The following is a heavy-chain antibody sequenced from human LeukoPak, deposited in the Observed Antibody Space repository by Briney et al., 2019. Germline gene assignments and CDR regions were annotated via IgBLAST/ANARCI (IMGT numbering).Heavy chain of an antibody. CDR1: GFTFSSYA. CDR3: AKDPRYYDFWSGSDY. J-gene: IGHJ4*02. D-gene: IGHD3-3*01. V-gene: IGHV3-23*01. CDR2: LSGSGGST. Sequence: GGSLGLSCAASGFTFSSYAMSWVRQAPGKGLEWVSALSGSGGSTYYADSVKGRFTISRDNSKNTLYLQMNSLRAEDTAVYYCAKDPRYYDFWSGSDYWGQGTLVTVSS.